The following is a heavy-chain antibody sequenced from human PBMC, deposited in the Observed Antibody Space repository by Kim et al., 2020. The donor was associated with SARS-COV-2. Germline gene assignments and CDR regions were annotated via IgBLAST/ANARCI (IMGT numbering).Heavy chain of an antibody. CDR3: ARVGIVATILDY. D-gene: IGHD5-12*01. J-gene: IGHJ4*02. V-gene: IGHV4-30-2*04. Sequence: YYNPSPKGRVTISADTSKNQFSLRLSSVTAADTAVYYCARVGIVATILDYWGQGTLVTVSS.